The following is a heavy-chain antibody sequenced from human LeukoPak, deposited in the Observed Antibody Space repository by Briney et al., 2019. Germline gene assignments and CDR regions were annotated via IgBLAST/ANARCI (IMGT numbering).Heavy chain of an antibody. J-gene: IGHJ3*02. CDR2: MLYDGNNR. CDR3: AKDTRSAYYGALDI. D-gene: IGHD3-22*01. Sequence: GGSLRLSCAASGFTFSNFGMHWVRQAPGKGLEWVAVMLYDGNNRYYADSVKGRFTISRDNSKNTLYLQMNSLRAEDTAVYYCAKDTRSAYYGALDIWGQGTMVTVSS. V-gene: IGHV3-33*06. CDR1: GFTFSNFG.